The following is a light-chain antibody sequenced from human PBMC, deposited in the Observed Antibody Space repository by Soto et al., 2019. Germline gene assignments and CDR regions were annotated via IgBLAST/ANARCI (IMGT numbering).Light chain of an antibody. CDR1: QSVSSSY. V-gene: IGKV3-20*01. CDR2: GAS. J-gene: IGKJ4*01. Sequence: IVLTPSPGTLSLSPGARATLSCRASQSVSSSYLAWYQQKPGQAPRLLIYGASSRATGIPDRFSGSGSGTDFTLTISRLEPEDFAVYYCQQYCRSPLTFGGGTNVDIK. CDR3: QQYCRSPLT.